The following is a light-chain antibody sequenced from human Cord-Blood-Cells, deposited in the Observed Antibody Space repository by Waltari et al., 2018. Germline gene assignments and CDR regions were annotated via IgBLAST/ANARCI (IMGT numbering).Light chain of an antibody. J-gene: IGKJ2*03. Sequence: DIQMSQSPSPLSASVGARVTITCRASQSISSWWAWYQQKPGKAPKLLIYKASSLESGVPSRFSGSGSGTEFTLTISSLQPDDFATYYCQQYNSYSSFGQGTKLEIK. CDR1: QSISSW. V-gene: IGKV1-5*03. CDR2: KAS. CDR3: QQYNSYSS.